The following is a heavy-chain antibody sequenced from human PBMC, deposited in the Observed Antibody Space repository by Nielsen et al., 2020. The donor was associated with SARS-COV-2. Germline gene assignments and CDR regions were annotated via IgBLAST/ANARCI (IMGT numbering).Heavy chain of an antibody. CDR2: INPNSGGT. V-gene: IGHV1-2*02. CDR3: AQIGIVVVPAALHDAFDI. Sequence: ASVKVSCKASGYTFTGYYMHWVRQAPRQGLEWMGWINPNSGGTNYAQKFQGRVTMTRDTSISTAYMELSRLRSDDTAVYYCAQIGIVVVPAALHDAFDIWGQGTMVTVSS. CDR1: GYTFTGYY. J-gene: IGHJ3*02. D-gene: IGHD2-2*01.